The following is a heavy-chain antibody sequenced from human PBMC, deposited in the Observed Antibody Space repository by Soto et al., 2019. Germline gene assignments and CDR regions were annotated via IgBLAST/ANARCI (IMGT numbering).Heavy chain of an antibody. CDR1: VGSVGSGSYY. D-gene: IGHD4-17*01. J-gene: IGHJ4*02. Sequence: PSETLSLTCTVAVGSVGSGSYYWSWIRQPPGKGLEWIGYIYYSGSTNYNPSLKSRVTISVDTSKNQFSLRLSSVTAADTAVYYCANYPTTVTSDYWGQGTLLTVS. CDR2: IYYSGST. V-gene: IGHV4-61*01. CDR3: ANYPTTVTSDY.